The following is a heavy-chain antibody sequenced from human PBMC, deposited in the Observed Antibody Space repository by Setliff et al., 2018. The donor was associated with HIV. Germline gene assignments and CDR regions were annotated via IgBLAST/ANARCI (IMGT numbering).Heavy chain of an antibody. D-gene: IGHD3-10*02. CDR3: ARDDGVNYVYGTFDY. CDR1: GFTFSNYA. V-gene: IGHV3-64*02. J-gene: IGHJ4*02. CDR2: ISSDGDST. Sequence: PGGSLRLSCAASGFTFSNYAMHWVRQAPGKGLESVSAISSDGDSTYYADSVKGRFTISRDNSKNTLYLQMGSLRAEDMAVYYCARDDGVNYVYGTFDYCGQGTLVTVSS.